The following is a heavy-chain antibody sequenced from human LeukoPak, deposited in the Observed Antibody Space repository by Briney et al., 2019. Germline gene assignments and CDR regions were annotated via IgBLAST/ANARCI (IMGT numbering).Heavy chain of an antibody. CDR3: AKGSSPYHAPALDY. V-gene: IGHV4-34*01. D-gene: IGHD6-6*01. Sequence: SETLSLTCAVYGGSFSGYYWSWIRQPPGKGLEWIGEINHSGSTNYNPSLKSRVTISVDTSKNQFSLKLSSVTAADTAVYYCAKGSSPYHAPALDYWGQGTLVTVSS. CDR2: INHSGST. CDR1: GGSFSGYY. J-gene: IGHJ4*02.